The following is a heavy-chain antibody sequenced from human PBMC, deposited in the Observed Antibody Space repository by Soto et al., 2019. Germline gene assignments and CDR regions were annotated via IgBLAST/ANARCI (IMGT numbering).Heavy chain of an antibody. Sequence: QVQLQESGPGLVKPSETLSLTCTVSGGSVSSGNYYWSWIRQPPGKTLEWLGSIFYTGRTNYNPSLKSRVTTSLDTSKNQFSLKMISVTAADTAVYYCARRGVVTALHDYWGQGTLVTVSS. CDR1: GGSVSSGNYY. J-gene: IGHJ4*02. CDR3: ARRGVVTALHDY. D-gene: IGHD2-21*02. V-gene: IGHV4-61*01. CDR2: IFYTGRT.